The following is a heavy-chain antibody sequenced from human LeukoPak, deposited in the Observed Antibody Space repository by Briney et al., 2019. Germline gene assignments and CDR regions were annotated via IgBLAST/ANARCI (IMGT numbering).Heavy chain of an antibody. D-gene: IGHD2-15*01. CDR3: ARGPIVVVVAATYYFDY. CDR1: GYTFTSYG. CDR2: ISAYNGNT. Sequence: ASVKVSCKASGYTFTSYGISWVRQAPGQGLEWMGWISAYNGNTNYAQKLQGRVTITRNTSISTAYMELSSLRSEDTAVYYCARGPIVVVVAATYYFDYWGQGTLVTVSS. J-gene: IGHJ4*02. V-gene: IGHV1-18*01.